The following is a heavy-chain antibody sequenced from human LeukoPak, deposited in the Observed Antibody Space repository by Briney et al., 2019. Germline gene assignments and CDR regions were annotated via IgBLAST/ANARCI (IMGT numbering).Heavy chain of an antibody. D-gene: IGHD3-10*01. Sequence: GASVKVSCKVSGYTLTELSMHWVRQAPGKGLEWMGGFDPEDGGTIYAQKFQGRVTMTEDTSTDTAYMELSCLRSEDTAVYYCATWKAGYGSGSYLYYFDYWGQGTLVTVSS. CDR2: FDPEDGGT. J-gene: IGHJ4*02. CDR3: ATWKAGYGSGSYLYYFDY. CDR1: GYTLTELS. V-gene: IGHV1-24*01.